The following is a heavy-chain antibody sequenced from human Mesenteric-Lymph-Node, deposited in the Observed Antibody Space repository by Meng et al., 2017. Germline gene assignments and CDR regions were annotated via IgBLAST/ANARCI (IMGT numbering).Heavy chain of an antibody. CDR3: ARVLYYDFWSGYYGPFDY. CDR2: MNPNSGNT. V-gene: IGHV1-8*01. J-gene: IGHJ4*02. CDR1: GYTFTSYD. D-gene: IGHD3-3*01. Sequence: ASVKVSCKASGYTFTSYDINWVRQATGQGLEWMGWMNPNSGNTGYAQKFQGRVTMTRNTSISTAYMELRSLRSDDTAVYYCARVLYYDFWSGYYGPFDYWGQGTLVTVSS.